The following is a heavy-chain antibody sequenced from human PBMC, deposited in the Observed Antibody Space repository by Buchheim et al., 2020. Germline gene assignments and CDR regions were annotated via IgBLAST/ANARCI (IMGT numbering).Heavy chain of an antibody. V-gene: IGHV4-31*11. CDR3: AIQADGSGSWGWFDP. J-gene: IGHJ5*02. Sequence: QVQLQESGPGLVKPSQTLSLSCVVSGGSISRGGYYWSWIRQHPGKGLEWIGYTFYSGSTSYNPSLKSRVSISEDTSKNQFSLKLNSVTAADTAVYYCAIQADGSGSWGWFDPWGQGTL. CDR2: TFYSGST. CDR1: GGSISRGGYY. D-gene: IGHD3-10*01.